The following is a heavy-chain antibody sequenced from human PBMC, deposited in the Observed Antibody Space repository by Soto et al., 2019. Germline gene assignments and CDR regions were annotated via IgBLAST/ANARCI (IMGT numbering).Heavy chain of an antibody. V-gene: IGHV1-69*13. CDR1: VGTFSSYA. Sequence: SVKVSCKASVGTFSSYAISWVRQAPGQGLEWMGGIIPIFGTANYAQKFQGRVTITADESTSTAYMELSSLRSEDTAVYYCARAAKEAAAFSRYYGMDVWGQGSTVTVSS. J-gene: IGHJ6*02. CDR3: ARAAKEAAAFSRYYGMDV. D-gene: IGHD6-13*01. CDR2: IIPIFGTA.